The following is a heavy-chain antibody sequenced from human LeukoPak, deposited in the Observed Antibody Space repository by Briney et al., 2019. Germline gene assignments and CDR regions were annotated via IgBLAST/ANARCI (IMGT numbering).Heavy chain of an antibody. V-gene: IGHV4-61*02. Sequence: SETLSLTCTVSGGSISSGSYYWSWIRQPAGKGLEWIGRIYTSGSTNYNPSLKSRVTILVDTSKNQFSLKLSSVTAAAMAGYYCARPGHDYYDSSGYDAFDIWGQGTMVTVSS. J-gene: IGHJ3*02. CDR3: ARPGHDYYDSSGYDAFDI. CDR2: IYTSGST. D-gene: IGHD3-22*01. CDR1: GGSISSGSYY.